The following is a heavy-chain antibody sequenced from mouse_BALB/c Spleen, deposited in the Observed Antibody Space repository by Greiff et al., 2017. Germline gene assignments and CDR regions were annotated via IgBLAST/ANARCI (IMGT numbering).Heavy chain of an antibody. CDR3: ARDYCGSSDGVYFDY. Sequence: QVQLQQSGAELVRPGTSVKMSCKAAAYTFTNYWIGWVKQRPGHGLEWIGDIYPGGGYTNYNEKFKGKATLTADTSSSTAYMQLSSLTSEDSAIYDGARDYCGSSDGVYFDYWGQGTTLTVSA. D-gene: IGHD1-1*01. V-gene: IGHV1-63*02. CDR2: IYPGGGYT. J-gene: IGHJ2*01. CDR1: AYTFTNYW.